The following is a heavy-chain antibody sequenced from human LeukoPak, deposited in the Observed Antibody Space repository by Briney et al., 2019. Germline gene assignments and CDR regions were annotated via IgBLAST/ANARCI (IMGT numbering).Heavy chain of an antibody. CDR1: GYTFTSYD. D-gene: IGHD3-22*01. Sequence: ASVKVSCKASGYTFTSYDINWVRQATGQGLEWVGWMNPNSGNTGYAQKFQGRVTMTRNTSLSTAYMELSSLRSEDTAVYYCARGSGYYDSSGYEFWGQGTLVTVSS. V-gene: IGHV1-8*01. CDR2: MNPNSGNT. J-gene: IGHJ4*02. CDR3: ARGSGYYDSSGYEF.